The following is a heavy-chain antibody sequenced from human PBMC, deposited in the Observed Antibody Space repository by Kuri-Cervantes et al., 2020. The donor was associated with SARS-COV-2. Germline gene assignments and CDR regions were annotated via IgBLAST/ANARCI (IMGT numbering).Heavy chain of an antibody. CDR2: IKQGGSEK. V-gene: IGHV3-7*04. D-gene: IGHD2-2*01. Sequence: ETLSLTCAASGFTFNTYWMTWVRQAPGKGLESVANIKQGGSEKYYVDSVKGRFTISRDNAKNSLYLQMNSLRAEDTAVYYCAREEVVPAAVRGYFYRYGMGVWGQGTTVTVSS. CDR3: AREEVVPAAVRGYFYRYGMGV. J-gene: IGHJ6*02. CDR1: GFTFNTYW.